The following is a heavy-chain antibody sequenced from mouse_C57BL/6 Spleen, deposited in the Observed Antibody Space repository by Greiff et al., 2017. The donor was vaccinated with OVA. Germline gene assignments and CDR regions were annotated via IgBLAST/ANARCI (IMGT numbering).Heavy chain of an antibody. CDR2: ISSGSSTI. D-gene: IGHD2-2*01. CDR1: GFTFSDYG. V-gene: IGHV5-17*01. Sequence: EVKLVESGGGLVKPGGSLKLSCAASGFTFSDYGMHWVRQAPEKGLEWVAYISSGSSTIYYADTVKGRFTISRDNAKNPLCLQMTSLRSEDTAMYYCARPRSTMVTYFDYWGQGTTLTVSS. J-gene: IGHJ2*01. CDR3: ARPRSTMVTYFDY.